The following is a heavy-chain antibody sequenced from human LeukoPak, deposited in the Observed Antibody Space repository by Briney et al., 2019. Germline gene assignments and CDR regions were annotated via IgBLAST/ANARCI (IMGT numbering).Heavy chain of an antibody. D-gene: IGHD3-10*01. CDR1: GYTFTSYG. Sequence: ASVKVSCKASGYTFTSYGISWVRQAPGQGLEWMGWISAYNGNTNYAQKLQGRVTMTTDTSTSTAYMELRSLGSDDTAVYYCARDSHGMVRGVMVYWGQGTLVTVSS. CDR2: ISAYNGNT. CDR3: ARDSHGMVRGVMVY. J-gene: IGHJ4*02. V-gene: IGHV1-18*01.